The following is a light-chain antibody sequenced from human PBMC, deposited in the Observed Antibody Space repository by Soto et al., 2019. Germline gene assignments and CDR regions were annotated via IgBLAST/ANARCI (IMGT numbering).Light chain of an antibody. J-gene: IGLJ2*01. V-gene: IGLV2-14*01. CDR3: SSYTTSTTLVL. Sequence: VLTQPASMSGSPGQSITISYTGSSSDIGAYNYVSWYQHHPGKAPKLIIYDVNTRPSGISNRFSGSRSGNTASLTISGLLAQDEADYYCSSYTTSTTLVLFGGGTTVTVL. CDR1: SSDIGAYNY. CDR2: DVN.